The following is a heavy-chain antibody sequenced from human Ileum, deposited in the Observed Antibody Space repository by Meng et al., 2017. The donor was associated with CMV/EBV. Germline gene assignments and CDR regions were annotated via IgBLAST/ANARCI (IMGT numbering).Heavy chain of an antibody. CDR1: GFTVNSNY. CDR2: IYSGGST. J-gene: IGHJ4*02. V-gene: IGHV3-66*02. Sequence: LSCAASGFTVNSNYMNWVRQAPGKGLEWVSVIYSGGSTYYADSVRGRFTISRDNSKNTLYLQMNSLRTEDTAVYYCAGSSGYYSFDYWGQGTLVTVSS. CDR3: AGSSGYYSFDY. D-gene: IGHD3-22*01.